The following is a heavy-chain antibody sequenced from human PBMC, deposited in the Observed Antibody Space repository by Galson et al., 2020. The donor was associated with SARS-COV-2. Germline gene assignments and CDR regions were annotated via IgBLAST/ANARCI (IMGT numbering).Heavy chain of an antibody. CDR3: ARDHGYCSSTSCYMGRNY. J-gene: IGHJ4*02. CDR1: GFTFSSYS. CDR2: ISSSSSYI. Sequence: GGSLRLSCAASGFTFSSYSMNWVRQAPGKGLEWVSSISSSSSYIYYADSVKGRFTISRDNAKNSLYLQMNSLRAEDTAVYYCARDHGYCSSTSCYMGRNYWGQGTLVTVSS. D-gene: IGHD2-2*02. V-gene: IGHV3-21*01.